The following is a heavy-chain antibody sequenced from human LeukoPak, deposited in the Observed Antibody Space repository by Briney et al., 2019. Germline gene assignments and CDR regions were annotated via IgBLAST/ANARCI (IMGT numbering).Heavy chain of an antibody. J-gene: IGHJ4*02. CDR2: IYYSGST. CDR3: ARGGHSSGYYFIDY. V-gene: IGHV4-59*01. CDR1: GGSISSYY. Sequence: SETLSLTCTVSGGSISSYYWSWIRRPPGKGLEWIGYIYYSGSTNYNPSLKSRVTISVDTSKNQFSLKLSSVTAADTAVYYCARGGHSSGYYFIDYWGQGTLVTVSS. D-gene: IGHD3-22*01.